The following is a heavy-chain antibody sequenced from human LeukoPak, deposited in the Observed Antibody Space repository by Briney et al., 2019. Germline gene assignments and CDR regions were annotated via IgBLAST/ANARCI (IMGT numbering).Heavy chain of an antibody. CDR2: VYYVGNT. Sequence: TSETLSLTCTVSGGIISSYYWSWIRQPPGKGLESLGCVYYVGNTYYNPSLKSRVTISVDTSKNQFSLKLSSVTAADTAVYYCARVRSSGEPHLDFWGQGTLVTVSS. CDR1: GGIISSYY. D-gene: IGHD3-10*01. J-gene: IGHJ4*02. V-gene: IGHV4-59*13. CDR3: ARVRSSGEPHLDF.